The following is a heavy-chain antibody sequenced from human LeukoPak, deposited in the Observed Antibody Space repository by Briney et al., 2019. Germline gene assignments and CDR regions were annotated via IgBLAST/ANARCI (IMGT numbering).Heavy chain of an antibody. CDR3: ARLTTSHYYGMDV. J-gene: IGHJ6*02. Sequence: GGSLRLSCAASGFTFSSYGMHWVRQAPGKGLEWVAFIRYDGSNKYYADSVKGRFTISRDNSKNTLYLQMNSLRAEDTAVYYCARLTTSHYYGMDVWGQGTTVTVSS. V-gene: IGHV3-30*02. CDR1: GFTFSSYG. CDR2: IRYDGSNK. D-gene: IGHD4-17*01.